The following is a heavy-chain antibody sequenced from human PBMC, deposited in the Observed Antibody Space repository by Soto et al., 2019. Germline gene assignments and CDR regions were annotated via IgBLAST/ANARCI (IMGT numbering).Heavy chain of an antibody. D-gene: IGHD3-10*01. J-gene: IGHJ4*02. CDR3: ARAPYYYGSGSYLSYYFDY. Sequence: SETLYLTCAVSGGSISSGGYSWSWIRQPTGKGLEWIGYIYHSGSTYYNPSLKSRVTISVDRSKNQFSLKLSSVTAADTAVYYCARAPYYYGSGSYLSYYFDYWGQGTLVTVSS. V-gene: IGHV4-30-2*01. CDR2: IYHSGST. CDR1: GGSISSGGYS.